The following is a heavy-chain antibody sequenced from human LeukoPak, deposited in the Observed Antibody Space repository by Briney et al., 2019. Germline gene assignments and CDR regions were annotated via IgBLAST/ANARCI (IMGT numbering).Heavy chain of an antibody. CDR3: ARAYSSSWQLYYYYYMDV. CDR2: ISAYNGNT. D-gene: IGHD6-13*01. CDR1: GYTFTSYG. J-gene: IGHJ6*03. Sequence: ASVKVSCKASGYTFTSYGISWVRQAPGQGLEWMGWISAYNGNTNYAQKLQGSVTMTTDTSTSTAYMELRSLRSDDTAVYYCARAYSSSWQLYYYYYMDVWGKGTTVTISS. V-gene: IGHV1-18*01.